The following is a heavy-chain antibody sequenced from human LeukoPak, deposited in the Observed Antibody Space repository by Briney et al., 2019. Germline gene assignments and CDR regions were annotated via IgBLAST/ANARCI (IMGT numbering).Heavy chain of an antibody. CDR2: TYYRSQWYY. V-gene: IGHV6-1*01. D-gene: IGHD6-13*01. Sequence: SQTLSLTCVISGDSVSSNIATWNWIRQSPSRGLEWLGRTYYRSQWYYDYAVSVRSRITINPDTSKNQFSLQLSSVAPEDTAVYFCARERSSWYYLGYWGQGMLVTVSS. CDR3: ARERSSWYYLGY. CDR1: GDSVSSNIAT. J-gene: IGHJ4*02.